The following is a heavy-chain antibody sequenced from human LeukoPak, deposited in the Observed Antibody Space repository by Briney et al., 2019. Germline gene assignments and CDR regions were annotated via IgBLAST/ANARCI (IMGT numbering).Heavy chain of an antibody. V-gene: IGHV1-2*02. D-gene: IGHD2-2*01. CDR3: ARVGGGGYCSSTSCPWGY. CDR1: GYTFTGYY. J-gene: IGHJ4*02. CDR2: INPNSGGT. Sequence: ASVKVSCKASGYTFTGYYMHWVRQAPGQGLEWMGWINPNSGGTNYAQKFQGRVTMTRDTSISTAYMELSRLRSDDTAVYYCARVGGGGYCSSTSCPWGYWGQGTLVTVSS.